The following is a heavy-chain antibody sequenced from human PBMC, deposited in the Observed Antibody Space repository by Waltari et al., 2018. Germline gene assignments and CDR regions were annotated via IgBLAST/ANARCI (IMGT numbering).Heavy chain of an antibody. CDR1: GYTFTGYY. CDR3: ARTDYGDNFDY. D-gene: IGHD4-17*01. Sequence: QVQLVQSGAEVKKPGASVKVSCKASGYTFTGYYMHWVRQAPGQGLEWMGWINPNSGGTNDAQKFQGRVTMNRDTSISTAYMELSRLRSDDTAVYYCARTDYGDNFDYWGQGTLVTVSS. V-gene: IGHV1-2*02. CDR2: INPNSGGT. J-gene: IGHJ4*02.